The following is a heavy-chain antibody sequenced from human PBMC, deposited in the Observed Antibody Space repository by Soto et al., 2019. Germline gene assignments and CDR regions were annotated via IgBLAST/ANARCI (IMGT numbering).Heavy chain of an antibody. CDR3: ASGREYYDFWSGYVNNWFDP. CDR2: ISSSSSYI. D-gene: IGHD3-3*01. CDR1: GFTFSSYS. Sequence: PGGSLRLSCAASGFTFSSYSMNWVRQAPGKGLEWVSSISSSSSYIYYADSVKGRFTISRDNAKNSLYLQMNSLRAEDTAVYYCASGREYYDFWSGYVNNWFDPWGQGALVTVS. J-gene: IGHJ5*02. V-gene: IGHV3-21*01.